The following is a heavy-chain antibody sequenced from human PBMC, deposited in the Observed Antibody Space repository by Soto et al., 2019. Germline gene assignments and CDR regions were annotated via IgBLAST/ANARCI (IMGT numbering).Heavy chain of an antibody. CDR2: IIPIFGTA. V-gene: IGHV1-69*01. CDR1: GVTFSSYA. CDR3: ARRWQTRENWFDP. Sequence: QVQLVQSGAEVKKPGSSVKVSCKASGVTFSSYAISWVRQAPGQGLAWMGGIIPIFGTANYAQKFQGRVTITAAESTSTDYMELSSLRSEDTAVYYCARRWQTRENWFDPWGQGTLVTVSS. J-gene: IGHJ5*02. D-gene: IGHD1-1*01.